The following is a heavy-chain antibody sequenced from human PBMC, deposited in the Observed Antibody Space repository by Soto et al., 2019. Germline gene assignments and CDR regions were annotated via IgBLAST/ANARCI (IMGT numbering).Heavy chain of an antibody. Sequence: ASVKVSCNASGYSFTDYHIHWVRQAPGQGLEWLRRINPKSGGTSTAQKFQGWVTMTTDTSISPASMELTRLTSDDTGIYYCARGDSTDCSTGVCSFFYNHAMDVWG. CDR3: ARGDSTDCSTGVCSFFYNHAMDV. D-gene: IGHD2-8*01. V-gene: IGHV1-2*04. J-gene: IGHJ6*02. CDR2: INPKSGGT. CDR1: GYSFTDYH.